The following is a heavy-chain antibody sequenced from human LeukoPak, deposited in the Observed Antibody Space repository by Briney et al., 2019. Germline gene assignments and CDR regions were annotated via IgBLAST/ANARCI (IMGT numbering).Heavy chain of an antibody. V-gene: IGHV6-1*01. CDR3: ARGSSSSRRGEWLVPHFDY. Sequence: SQTLSLTCAISGDSVSSNSAAWNWIRQSPARGLEWLGRTYYRSKWYNDYAVSVKSRITINPDTSKNQFSLQLNSVTPEDTAVYYCARGSSSSRRGEWLVPHFDYWGQGTLVTVSS. CDR1: GDSVSSNSAA. CDR2: TYYRSKWYN. J-gene: IGHJ4*02. D-gene: IGHD6-19*01.